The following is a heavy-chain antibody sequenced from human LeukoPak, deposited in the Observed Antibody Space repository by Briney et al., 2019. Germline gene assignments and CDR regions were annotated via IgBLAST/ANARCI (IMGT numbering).Heavy chain of an antibody. CDR1: GFTFSSYW. V-gene: IGHV3-7*01. D-gene: IGHD6-19*01. CDR2: IKQDGSEK. CDR3: ARELDGTSGWSVYFDY. J-gene: IGHJ4*02. Sequence: GGSLRLSCAASGFTFSSYWMHWVRQAPGKGLEWVANIKQDGSEKYYVDSVKGRFTISRDNAKNSLYLQMNSLRAEDTAVYYCARELDGTSGWSVYFDYWGQGTLVTVSS.